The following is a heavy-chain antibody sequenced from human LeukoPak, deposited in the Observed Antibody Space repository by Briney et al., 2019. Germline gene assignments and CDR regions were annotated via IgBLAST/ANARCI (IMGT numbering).Heavy chain of an antibody. V-gene: IGHV4-39*07. CDR1: GGSISSSSYY. D-gene: IGHD6-6*01. J-gene: IGHJ3*02. CDR3: ATSIAARPGGRRGAFDI. Sequence: PSETLSLTCTVSGGSISSSSYYWGWIRQPPGKGLEWIGSIYYSGSTYYNPSLKSRVTISVDTSTNQFSLKLSSVTAADTAVYYCATSIAARPGGRRGAFDIWGQGTMVTVSS. CDR2: IYYSGST.